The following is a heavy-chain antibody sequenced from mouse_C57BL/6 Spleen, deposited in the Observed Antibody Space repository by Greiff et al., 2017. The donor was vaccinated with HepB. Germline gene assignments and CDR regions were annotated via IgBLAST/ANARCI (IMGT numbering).Heavy chain of an antibody. CDR3: ARGYGNYPYFDY. CDR2: IDPSDSYT. J-gene: IGHJ2*01. V-gene: IGHV1-59*01. Sequence: QVQLQQPGAELVRPGTSVKLSCKASGYTFTSYWMHWVKQRPGQGLEWIGVIDPSDSYTNYNQKFKGKATLTVDTSSSTAYMQLSSLTSEDSAVYYCARGYGNYPYFDYWGQGTTLTVSS. CDR1: GYTFTSYW. D-gene: IGHD2-10*02.